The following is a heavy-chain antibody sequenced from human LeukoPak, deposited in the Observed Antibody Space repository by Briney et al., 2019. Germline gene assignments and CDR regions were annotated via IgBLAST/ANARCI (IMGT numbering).Heavy chain of an antibody. J-gene: IGHJ4*02. D-gene: IGHD5-24*01. CDR1: GGSISSYY. CDR3: AGGGDGYQTRFDY. V-gene: IGHV4-59*01. Sequence: SETLSLTCTVSGGSISSYYWNWIRQPPGKGLEWVGYIYYSGSSGITNYNPSLRSRVTTSADTSKNQFSLKMTSVTAADTAVYYCAGGGDGYQTRFDYWGQGTLLTVSS. CDR2: IYYSGSSGIT.